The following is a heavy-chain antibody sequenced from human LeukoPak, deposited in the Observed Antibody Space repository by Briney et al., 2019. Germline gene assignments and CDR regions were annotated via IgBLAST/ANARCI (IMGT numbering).Heavy chain of an antibody. D-gene: IGHD3-22*01. V-gene: IGHV3-23*01. CDR2: ITTSGATT. CDR3: AIMHGYYDGSGYWVQ. CDR1: GFTFSSYA. Sequence: QSGGSLRLSCAASGFTFSSYAMSWVRQAPGKGLEWVSFITTSGATTSYADSVKGRFTISRDNPRNTLYMQMNSLRDEDTALYYCAIMHGYYDGSGYWVQWGQGTLVTASS. J-gene: IGHJ4*02.